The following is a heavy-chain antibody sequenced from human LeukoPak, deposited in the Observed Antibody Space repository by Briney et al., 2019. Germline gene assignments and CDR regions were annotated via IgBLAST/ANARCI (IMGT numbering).Heavy chain of an antibody. CDR3: ARDPSGLLWFGEFYDY. D-gene: IGHD3-10*01. J-gene: IGHJ4*02. Sequence: PGGSLRLSCAASGFTFSSYWMSWVRQAPGKGLEWVANIKQDGSEKYYVDSVKGRFTISRDNAKNSLYLQMNSLRAEDTAVYYCARDPSGLLWFGEFYDYWGQGTLVTVSS. CDR2: IKQDGSEK. CDR1: GFTFSSYW. V-gene: IGHV3-7*01.